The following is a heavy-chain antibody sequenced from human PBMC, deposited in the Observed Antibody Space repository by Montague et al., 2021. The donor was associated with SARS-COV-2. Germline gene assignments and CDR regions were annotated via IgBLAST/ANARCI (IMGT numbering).Heavy chain of an antibody. CDR1: GGSFSDSH. J-gene: IGHJ4*02. CDR2: INQSGST. Sequence: SETLSLTCAVYGGSFSDSHWSWLRQPPGKGLEWIGDINQSGSTTYNPSLKSRVTISVDTSKNQFSLKLSSLTAADTAVYYCARGESGITMIVVAILGVEFYFDNWGQGTLVTVSS. CDR3: ARGESGITMIVVAILGVEFYFDN. D-gene: IGHD3-22*01. V-gene: IGHV4-34*01.